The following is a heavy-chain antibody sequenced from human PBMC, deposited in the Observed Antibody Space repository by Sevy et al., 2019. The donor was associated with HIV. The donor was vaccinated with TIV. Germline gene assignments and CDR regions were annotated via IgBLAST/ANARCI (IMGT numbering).Heavy chain of an antibody. CDR3: ARTTMVRGVSPFRVPFDY. CDR1: GGSISSSSYY. J-gene: IGHJ4*02. CDR2: IYYSGST. Sequence: SETLSLTCTVSGGSISSSSYYWGWIRQPPGKGLEWIGSIYYSGSTYYNPSLKSRVTISVDTSKNQFSLKLSSVTAADTAVYYCARTTMVRGVSPFRVPFDYWGQGTLVTVSS. V-gene: IGHV4-39*01. D-gene: IGHD3-10*01.